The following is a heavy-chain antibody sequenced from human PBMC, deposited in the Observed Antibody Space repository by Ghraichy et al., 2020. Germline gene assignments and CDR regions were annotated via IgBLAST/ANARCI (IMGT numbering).Heavy chain of an antibody. CDR2: IYSGGGT. CDR1: GFTVSTNY. Sequence: GGSLRLSGAASGFTVSTNYMNWVRQAPGKGLEWVSVIYSGGGTYYADSVKGRFTISRDSSKNTLYLQMNSLRAEDTAVYYCARCPTGGHFDYWGQGALVTVSS. V-gene: IGHV3-53*01. CDR3: ARCPTGGHFDY. D-gene: IGHD2-8*02. J-gene: IGHJ4*02.